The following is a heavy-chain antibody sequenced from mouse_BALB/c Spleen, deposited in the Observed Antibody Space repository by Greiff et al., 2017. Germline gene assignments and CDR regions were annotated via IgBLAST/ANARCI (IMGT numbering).Heavy chain of an antibody. CDR2: IDPETGGT. J-gene: IGHJ3*01. CDR3: TRETYYGNQFAY. V-gene: IGHV1-15*01. D-gene: IGHD2-10*01. Sequence: QVQLKESGAELVRPGASVTLSCKASGYTFTDYEMHWVKQTPVHGLEWIGAIDPETGGTAYNQKFKGKATLTADKSSSTAYMELRSLTSEDSAVYYCTRETYYGNQFAYWGQGTLVTVSA. CDR1: GYTFTDYE.